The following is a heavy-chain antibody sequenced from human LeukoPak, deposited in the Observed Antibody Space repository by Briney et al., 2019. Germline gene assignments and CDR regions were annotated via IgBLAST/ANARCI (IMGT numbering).Heavy chain of an antibody. V-gene: IGHV1-46*01. Sequence: GASVKVSCKASGYTFTSYYMHWVRKAPGQGLEWMGIINPSGGSTSYAQKFQGRVTMTRDTSTSTVYMELSSLRSEDTAVYYCARDLGDIVVVPAALGYWGQGTLVTVSS. J-gene: IGHJ4*02. CDR3: ARDLGDIVVVPAALGY. D-gene: IGHD2-2*01. CDR2: INPSGGST. CDR1: GYTFTSYY.